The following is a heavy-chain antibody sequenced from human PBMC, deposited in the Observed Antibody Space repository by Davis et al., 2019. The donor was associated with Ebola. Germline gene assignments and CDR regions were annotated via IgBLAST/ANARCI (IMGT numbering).Heavy chain of an antibody. J-gene: IGHJ6*04. CDR3: ARDPNLRDV. CDR2: ISSSSYI. CDR1: GFTFSTYS. V-gene: IGHV3-21*01. D-gene: IGHD1-14*01. Sequence: GESLKISCAASGFTFSTYSMNWVRQAPGKGLEWVSSISSSSYIYYADSVKGRFTISRDNAKNSLYLQMNSLRAEDTAVYYCARDPNLRDVWGKGTTVTVSS.